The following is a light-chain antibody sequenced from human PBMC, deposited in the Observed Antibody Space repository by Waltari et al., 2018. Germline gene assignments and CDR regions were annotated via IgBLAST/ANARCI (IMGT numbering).Light chain of an antibody. J-gene: IGLJ3*02. V-gene: IGLV2-14*03. CDR2: DVT. Sequence: QSALTQPASVSGSPGQSITISCTATSSDFGANKYVSWYQQHPGKAPKVVIYDVTERPSGVSTRFSGSKSGSTASLTISGLQTVDEADYYCSSRTNSITWVFGGGTKVTVL. CDR3: SSRTNSITWV. CDR1: SSDFGANKY.